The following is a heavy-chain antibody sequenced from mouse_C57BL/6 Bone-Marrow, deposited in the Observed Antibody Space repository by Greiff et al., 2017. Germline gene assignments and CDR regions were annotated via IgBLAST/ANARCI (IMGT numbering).Heavy chain of an antibody. V-gene: IGHV1-63*01. J-gene: IGHJ3*01. CDR3: AREAYGSSYFAY. CDR1: GYTFTNYW. Sequence: VQLQQSGAELVRPGTSVKMSCKASGYTFTNYWIGWAKQRPGHGLGWIGDIYPGGGYTNYNEKFKGKATLTADKSSSTAYMPVSSLTSEDSAIYYCAREAYGSSYFAYWGQGTLVTVSA. CDR2: IYPGGGYT. D-gene: IGHD1-1*01.